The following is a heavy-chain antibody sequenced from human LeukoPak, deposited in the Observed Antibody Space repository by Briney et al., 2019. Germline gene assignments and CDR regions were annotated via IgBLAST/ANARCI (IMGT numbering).Heavy chain of an antibody. CDR2: IYHSGST. V-gene: IGHV4-38-2*01. D-gene: IGHD2-2*01. Sequence: KPSETLSLTCAVSGYSISSGYYWGWNRQPPGKGLEWIGSIYHSGSTYYNPSLKSRVTISVDTSKNQFSLKLSSVTAADTAVYYCARQKSYCSSTSCYSSFLDYWGQGTLVTVSS. CDR1: GYSISSGYY. J-gene: IGHJ4*02. CDR3: ARQKSYCSSTSCYSSFLDY.